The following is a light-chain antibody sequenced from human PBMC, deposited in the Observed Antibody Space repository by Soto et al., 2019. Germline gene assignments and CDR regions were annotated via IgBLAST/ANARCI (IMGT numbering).Light chain of an antibody. Sequence: EIVLTQSPGTLSLSPGERATLSCRASQSVFNNHIGWYQQKPGQAPRRLIFGASFRATGIPDRFSGSGSGTDFTLTISRLEPEDFAVYYCQQSYSTPLTFGGGTKVDIK. CDR2: GAS. V-gene: IGKV3-20*01. CDR1: QSVFNNH. CDR3: QQSYSTPLT. J-gene: IGKJ4*01.